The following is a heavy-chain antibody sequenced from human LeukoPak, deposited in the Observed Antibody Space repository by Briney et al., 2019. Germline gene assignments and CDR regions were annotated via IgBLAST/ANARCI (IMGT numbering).Heavy chain of an antibody. V-gene: IGHV4-34*01. CDR2: INHSGST. D-gene: IGHD3-10*02. CDR1: GFTFSNAW. Sequence: GSLRLSCAASGFTFSNAWMSWIRQPPGKGLEWIGEINHSGSTNYNPSLKSRVTISVDTSKNQFSLKLSSVTAADTAVYYCARGRKYYYVKGAFDIWGQGTMVTVSS. J-gene: IGHJ3*02. CDR3: ARGRKYYYVKGAFDI.